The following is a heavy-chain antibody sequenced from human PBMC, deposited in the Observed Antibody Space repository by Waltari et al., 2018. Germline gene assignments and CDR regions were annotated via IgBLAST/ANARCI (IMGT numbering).Heavy chain of an antibody. CDR1: GYSFTSYW. V-gene: IGHV5-51*01. CDR2: IYPDDSDT. D-gene: IGHD4-17*01. Sequence: EVQLVQSGAEVKKPGESLKISCKGSGYSFTSYWIGWVRQMPGKGLGWKGMIYPDDSDTRNSPSFQGQVTISADESISTAYLEWSSLKASDTAMYYWARGDGDYVYYWGQGTLVTVSS. CDR3: ARGDGDYVYY. J-gene: IGHJ4*02.